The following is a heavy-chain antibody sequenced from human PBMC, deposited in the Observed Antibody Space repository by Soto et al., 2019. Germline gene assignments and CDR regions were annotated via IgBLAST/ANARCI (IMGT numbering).Heavy chain of an antibody. J-gene: IGHJ6*02. Sequence: QLQLQESGPGLVKPSETLSLTCTVSGGSISSGRYYWGWIRQPPGKGLEWIGSIYSTGTTHYNPSLKSRTTISVDTSKNHFSLQLTSVTAADTAVYFCARRPGTGPTLGHYYYDSLDVWGPGTTVTVS. D-gene: IGHD1-1*01. V-gene: IGHV4-39*02. CDR2: IYSTGTT. CDR3: ARRPGTGPTLGHYYYDSLDV. CDR1: GGSISSGRYY.